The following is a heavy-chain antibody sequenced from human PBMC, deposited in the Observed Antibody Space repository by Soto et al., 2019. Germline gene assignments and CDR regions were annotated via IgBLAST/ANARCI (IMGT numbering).Heavy chain of an antibody. J-gene: IGHJ4*02. V-gene: IGHV4-31*03. CDR1: GGSISSGGYY. D-gene: IGHD6-13*01. CDR3: ASSRRIAAAGGGYYFDY. CDR2: IYYSGST. Sequence: QVQLQESGPGLVKPSQTLSLTCTVSGGSISSGGYYWSWIRQHPGKGLEWIGYIYYSGSTYYNPSLKSRVTIPVDTSKNQFSLKLSSVTAADTAVYYCASSRRIAAAGGGYYFDYWGQGTLVTVSS.